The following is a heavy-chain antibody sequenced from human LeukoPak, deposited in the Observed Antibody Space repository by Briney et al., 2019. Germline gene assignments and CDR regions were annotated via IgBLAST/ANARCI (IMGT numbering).Heavy chain of an antibody. Sequence: GGSLRLSCAASGFTFSSYAMSWVHQAPGKGLEWVSAISGSGGSTYYADSVKGRFTISRDNSKNQLYLQMNSLRAEDTAVYYCAKDRWGGVAVAPDYWGQGTLVTVSS. V-gene: IGHV3-23*01. CDR2: ISGSGGST. CDR1: GFTFSSYA. J-gene: IGHJ4*02. CDR3: AKDRWGGVAVAPDY. D-gene: IGHD6-19*01.